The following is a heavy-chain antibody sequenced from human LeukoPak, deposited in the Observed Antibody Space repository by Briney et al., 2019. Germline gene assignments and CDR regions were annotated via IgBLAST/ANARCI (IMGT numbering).Heavy chain of an antibody. CDR1: GGSISYYY. D-gene: IGHD4/OR15-4a*01. V-gene: IGHV4-59*01. J-gene: IGHJ6*02. CDR3: AREDPQTRVPEGMDV. Sequence: SETLSLTCTVSGGSISYYYWSWIRQSPGKGLEWIGYVYYSGTTNYNPSLKSRVTISVDTSKNQFSLQLRSVTAADTAVYYCAREDPQTRVPEGMDVWGQGTTVIVSS. CDR2: VYYSGTT.